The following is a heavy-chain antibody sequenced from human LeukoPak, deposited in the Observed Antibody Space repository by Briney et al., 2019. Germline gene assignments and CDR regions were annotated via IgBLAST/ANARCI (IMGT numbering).Heavy chain of an antibody. J-gene: IGHJ5*02. CDR3: ARGREVGTTTGWFDP. V-gene: IGHV4-30-4*01. CDR2: IYYSGST. D-gene: IGHD1-26*01. CDR1: GGSISSGDYY. Sequence: ASETLSLTCTVSGGSISSGDYYWSWIRQPPGKGLEWIGYIYYSGSTYYNPSLKSRVTISVDTSKNQFSLKLTSVTAADTAVYYCARGREVGTTTGWFDPWGQGILVIVSS.